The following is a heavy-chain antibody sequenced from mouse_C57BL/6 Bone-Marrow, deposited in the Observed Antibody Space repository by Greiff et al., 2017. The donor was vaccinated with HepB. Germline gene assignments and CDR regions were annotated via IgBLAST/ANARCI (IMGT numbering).Heavy chain of an antibody. CDR3: ANYGNGRYFDV. CDR2: IYPGNSDT. D-gene: IGHD2-1*01. CDR1: GYTFTSYW. J-gene: IGHJ1*03. Sequence: EVQLQQSGTVLARPGASVKMSCKTSGYTFTSYWMHWVKQRPGQGLEWIGAIYPGNSDTSYNQKFKGKAKLTAVTSASTAYMELHSLTSEDSAVYFCANYGNGRYFDVWGTGTTVTVSS. V-gene: IGHV1-5*01.